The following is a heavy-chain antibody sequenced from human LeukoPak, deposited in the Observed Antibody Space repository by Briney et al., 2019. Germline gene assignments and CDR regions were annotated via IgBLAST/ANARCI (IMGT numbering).Heavy chain of an antibody. CDR3: ARDFTYYYYGMDV. CDR2: IIPIFGTA. V-gene: IGHV1-69*13. Sequence: ASVKVSCKASGGTFSSYAISWVRQAPGQGLEWMGGIIPIFGTANYAQKFQGRVTITADESTSTAYMELSSLRSEDTAVYYCARDFTYYYYGMDVWGQGTTVTVSS. CDR1: GGTFSSYA. D-gene: IGHD2-21*01. J-gene: IGHJ6*02.